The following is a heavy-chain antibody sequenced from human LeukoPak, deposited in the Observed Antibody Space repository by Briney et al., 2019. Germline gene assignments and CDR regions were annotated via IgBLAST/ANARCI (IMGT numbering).Heavy chain of an antibody. CDR2: IYYSGST. V-gene: IGHV4-39*01. J-gene: IGHJ5*02. D-gene: IGHD6-6*01. CDR1: GGSISSSSYY. CDR3: ARSPQLLWFDP. Sequence: SETLSLTCTVSGGSISSSSYYWGWIRQPPGKGLEWIGSIYYSGSTYYNPSLKSRVTISVDTSKNQFSLKLSSVTAADTAVYYCARSPQLLWFDPWGQGTLVTVSS.